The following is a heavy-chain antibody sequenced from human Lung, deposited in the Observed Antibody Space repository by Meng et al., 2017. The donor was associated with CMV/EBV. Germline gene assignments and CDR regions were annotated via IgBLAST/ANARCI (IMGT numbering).Heavy chain of an antibody. V-gene: IGHV1-2*06. J-gene: IGHJ2*01. CDR2: INPNSGAT. CDR1: GYTFTGYY. D-gene: IGHD2-2*02. Sequence: GQLWRPVAEVTKPGASVKFSCKASGYTFTGYYTRWVRQAPGQGLEWMGRINPNSGATEYAQNFQGRVTMTRDTSISTAYMELSRLRSDDTAVYYCARDSRHCTSASCYSWYFDLWGRGTLVTVSS. CDR3: ARDSRHCTSASCYSWYFDL.